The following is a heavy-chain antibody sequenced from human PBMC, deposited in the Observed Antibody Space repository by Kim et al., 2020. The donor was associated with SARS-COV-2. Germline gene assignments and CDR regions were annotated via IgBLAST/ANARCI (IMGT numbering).Heavy chain of an antibody. CDR3: AKEIRRALLRLYYGMDV. Sequence: GGSLRLSCAASGFTFSSYGMHWVRQAPGKGLEWVAVISYDGSNKYYADSVKGRFTISRDNSKNTLYLQMNSLRDEDTAVYYCAKEIRRALLRLYYGMDV. CDR2: ISYDGSNK. D-gene: IGHD3-22*01. V-gene: IGHV3-30*18. J-gene: IGHJ6*01. CDR1: GFTFSSYG.